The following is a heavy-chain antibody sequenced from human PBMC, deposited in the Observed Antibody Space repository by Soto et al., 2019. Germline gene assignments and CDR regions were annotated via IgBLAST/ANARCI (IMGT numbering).Heavy chain of an antibody. V-gene: IGHV4-34*01. CDR2: INHSGST. D-gene: IGHD5-18*01. J-gene: IGHJ6*02. CDR1: GGSFSGYY. CDR3: ARSRATAMTEYYYYYGMDV. Sequence: PSETLSLTCAVYGGSFSGYYWSWIRQPPGKGLEWIGEINHSGSTNYNPSLKSRVTISVDTSKNQFSLKLSSVTAADTAVYYCARSRATAMTEYYYYYGMDVWGQGTTVTVSS.